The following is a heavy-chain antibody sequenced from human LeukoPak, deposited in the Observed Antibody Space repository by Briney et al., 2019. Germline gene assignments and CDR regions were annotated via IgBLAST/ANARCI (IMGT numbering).Heavy chain of an antibody. CDR2: INHSGST. D-gene: IGHD3-22*01. V-gene: IGHV4-34*01. J-gene: IGHJ4*02. Sequence: SETLSLTCAVYGGSFSGYYWSWIRQPPGKGLEWIGEINHSGSTNYNPSLKSRVTISVDTSKNQFSLKLSSVTAADTAVYYCARHGKDYYDSSGYLVYWGQGTLVTVSS. CDR1: GGSFSGYY. CDR3: ARHGKDYYDSSGYLVY.